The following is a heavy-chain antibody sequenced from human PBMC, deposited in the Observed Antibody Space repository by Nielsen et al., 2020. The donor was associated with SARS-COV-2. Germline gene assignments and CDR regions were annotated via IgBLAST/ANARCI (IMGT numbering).Heavy chain of an antibody. J-gene: IGHJ3*02. V-gene: IGHV4-30-2*01. D-gene: IGHD3-16*01. CDR1: GGSISSGGYS. Sequence: LRLSCAVSGGSISSGGYSWSWIRQPPGKGLEWIGYIYHSGRTYYNPSLKSRVTISVDRSKNQFSLKLSSVTAADTAVYYCARGGRTTFGGADDAFDIWGQGTMVTVSS. CDR3: ARGGRTTFGGADDAFDI. CDR2: IYHSGRT.